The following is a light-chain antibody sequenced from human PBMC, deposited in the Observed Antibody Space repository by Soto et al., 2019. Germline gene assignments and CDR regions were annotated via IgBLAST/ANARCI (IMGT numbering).Light chain of an antibody. J-gene: IGLJ3*02. V-gene: IGLV1-44*01. Sequence: QPVLTQPPSASGTPGQRVTISCSGSSSNIGSHVVYWYQQLAGTAPKLLMYNNYQRPSGVPDRFSGSKSGTSASLAISGLQSEDEADYYCAVWDDSLDGWVFGVGTKLTVL. CDR1: SSNIGSHV. CDR2: NNY. CDR3: AVWDDSLDGWV.